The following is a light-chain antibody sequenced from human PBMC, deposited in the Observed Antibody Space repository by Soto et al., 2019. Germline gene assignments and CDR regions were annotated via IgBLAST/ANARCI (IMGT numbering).Light chain of an antibody. J-gene: IGLJ1*01. V-gene: IGLV2-14*01. CDR3: SSQTSGSTRV. CDR2: EVT. CDR1: SSDVGGYDY. Sequence: QSVLTQPASVSGSPGQSIAISCTGTSSDVGGYDYVSWYQQQPDKAPKLMIYEVTKRPSGVSNRFSGSKSGNTASLTISGLQSEDEADYYCSSQTSGSTRVFGTGTKVTVL.